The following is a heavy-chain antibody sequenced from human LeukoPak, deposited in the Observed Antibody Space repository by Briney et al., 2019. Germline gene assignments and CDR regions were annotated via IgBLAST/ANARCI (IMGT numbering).Heavy chain of an antibody. D-gene: IGHD3-9*01. V-gene: IGHV3-23*01. CDR2: ISGISDTT. CDR3: AKVANRGDILTGYFALDY. Sequence: PGGSLRLSCAASGFTFNINAMSWVRQSPGKGLEWVSGISGISDTTYYADSVKGRFTISRDNSKNTLYLQMNSLRAEDTAVYYCAKVANRGDILTGYFALDYWGQGTLVTVSS. J-gene: IGHJ4*02. CDR1: GFTFNINA.